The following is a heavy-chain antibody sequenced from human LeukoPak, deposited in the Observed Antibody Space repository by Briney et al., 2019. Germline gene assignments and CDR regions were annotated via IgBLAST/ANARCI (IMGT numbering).Heavy chain of an antibody. D-gene: IGHD1-1*01. Sequence: PSETLSLTCTVSGGSISSYYWSWIRQPPGKGLEWIGYISYSGSTNYNPSLKSRVTISVDTSKNQFSLNLSSVTAADTAVYSCARAVGVGRGTYFDLWGRGTLVTVSS. J-gene: IGHJ2*01. V-gene: IGHV4-59*08. CDR1: GGSISSYY. CDR2: ISYSGST. CDR3: ARAVGVGRGTYFDL.